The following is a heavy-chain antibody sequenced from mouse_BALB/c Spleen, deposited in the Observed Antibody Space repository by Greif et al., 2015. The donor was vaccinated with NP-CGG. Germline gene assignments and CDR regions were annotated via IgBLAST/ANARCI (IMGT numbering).Heavy chain of an antibody. Sequence: VQLVESGAELVKPGASVKLSCKASGYTFTSYYMYWVKQRPGQGLEWIGEINPSNGGTNFNEKFKSKATLTVDKSSSTAYMQLSSRTSEDSAVYYCTRRGYYGPDYWGQGTSVTVSS. J-gene: IGHJ4*01. CDR1: GYTFTSYY. V-gene: IGHV1S81*02. CDR3: TRRGYYGPDY. CDR2: INPSNGGT. D-gene: IGHD1-2*01.